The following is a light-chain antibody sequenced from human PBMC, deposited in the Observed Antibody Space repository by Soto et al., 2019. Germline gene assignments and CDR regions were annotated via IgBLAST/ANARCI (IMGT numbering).Light chain of an antibody. J-gene: IGLJ2*01. CDR2: EVS. V-gene: IGLV2-18*02. Sequence: QSALTQPPSVSGSPGQSVTIPCTGTSSDVGSYNRVSWYQQPPGTAPKLMIYEVSNRPSGVPDRFSGSKSGNTASLTISGLQAEDEADYSCSSYTSSSAWVFGGGTKLTVL. CDR1: SSDVGSYNR. CDR3: SSYTSSSAWV.